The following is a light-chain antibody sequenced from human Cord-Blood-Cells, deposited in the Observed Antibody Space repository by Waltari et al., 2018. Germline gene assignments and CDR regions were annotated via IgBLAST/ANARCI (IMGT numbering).Light chain of an antibody. V-gene: IGKV1-33*01. CDR1: QDSSNY. Sequence: DIQMTQSPSPLLALVGDRVPITSQASQDSSNYLNWSQQKPEKAHKLLIYDRSNLETGVPSRFSGRGAGTDFTFTISSLQPEDIATYYCQQYDNRPSITFGQGTRLEIK. J-gene: IGKJ5*01. CDR3: QQYDNRPSIT. CDR2: DRS.